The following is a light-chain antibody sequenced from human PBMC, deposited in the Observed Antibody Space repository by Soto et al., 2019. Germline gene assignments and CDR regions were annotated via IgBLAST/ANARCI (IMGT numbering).Light chain of an antibody. CDR1: SSDVGSFNL. V-gene: IGLV2-23*02. CDR2: EVD. Sequence: QSALTQPASVSGSPGQSITFSCTGTSSDVGSFNLVSWYQQHPGKAPKLIIYEVDKWPSGVSNRFSGFKSGNTASLTISGLQAEDGAHYYCCSYAGSRWVFGGGTKLTVL. CDR3: CSYAGSRWV. J-gene: IGLJ3*02.